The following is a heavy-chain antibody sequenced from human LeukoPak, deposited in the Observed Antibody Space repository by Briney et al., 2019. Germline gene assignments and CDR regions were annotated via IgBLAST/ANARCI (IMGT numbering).Heavy chain of an antibody. V-gene: IGHV5-51*01. J-gene: IGHJ4*02. CDR2: IYPGDSDT. CDR1: GYSFTSFW. Sequence: GESLKISCNGSGYSFTSFWIGGVRQMPGKGLEWMGIIYPGDSDTRYSPSFQGQVTISADKSISTAYLQWSSLKASDTAMYYRARLDIVGAGPFEYWLEGTLVTVSS. D-gene: IGHD1-26*01. CDR3: ARLDIVGAGPFEY.